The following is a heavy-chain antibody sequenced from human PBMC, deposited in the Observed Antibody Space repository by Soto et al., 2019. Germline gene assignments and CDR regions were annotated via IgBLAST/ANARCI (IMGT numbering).Heavy chain of an antibody. CDR1: GYTFTSYF. J-gene: IGHJ6*02. V-gene: IGHV1-18*01. CDR2: ISAYSGHT. CDR3: ARQNYYSGMDV. Sequence: ASVKVSWKASGYTFTSYFITWVRQAPGQGLEWMGWISAYSGHTNYAQMYQGRVTMTTDTSTATVYMEMRSLGSDDTAVYYCARQNYYSGMDVWGQGTTVTVSS.